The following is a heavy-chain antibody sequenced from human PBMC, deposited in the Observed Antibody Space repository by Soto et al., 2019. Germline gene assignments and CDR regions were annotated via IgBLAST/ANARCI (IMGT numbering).Heavy chain of an antibody. CDR2: IIPVFGTT. D-gene: IGHD3-3*01. CDR3: ARDKGAIFGVVNDAFDI. J-gene: IGHJ3*02. Sequence: QFQLVQSGAEVKKPGSSVKVSCKASGGSLNSFALSWMRQAPGQGLEWMGGIIPVFGTTKYAERLQGRVTMTADESTSTAYLQLSSLRSEDTAVYYCARDKGAIFGVVNDAFDIWGQGTLVTVSS. V-gene: IGHV1-69*12. CDR1: GGSLNSFA.